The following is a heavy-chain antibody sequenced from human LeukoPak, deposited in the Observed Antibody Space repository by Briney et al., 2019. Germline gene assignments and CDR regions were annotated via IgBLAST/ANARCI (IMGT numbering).Heavy chain of an antibody. Sequence: SETLSLTCTVSGYSISSGYYWGWIRQPPGKGLEWIGSIYHSGSTYYNPSLKSRVTISVDTSKNQFSLKLSSVTAADTAVYYCARDAGSSGWHHLRPHFDYWGQGTLVTVSS. V-gene: IGHV4-38-2*02. CDR3: ARDAGSSGWHHLRPHFDY. D-gene: IGHD6-19*01. J-gene: IGHJ4*02. CDR1: GYSISSGYY. CDR2: IYHSGST.